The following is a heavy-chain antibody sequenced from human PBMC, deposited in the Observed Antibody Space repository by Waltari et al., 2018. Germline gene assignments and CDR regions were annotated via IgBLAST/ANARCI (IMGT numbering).Heavy chain of an antibody. D-gene: IGHD1-26*01. CDR2: IYPGDSNT. Sequence: EAQLVQSGAEVKKPGESLKISCKGSGNRFSYSWIGWVRPMPGKGLEWMGIIYPGDSNTIDSPSFQGQVTMLADKSISTAYLQWSSLKASDTAIYYCARFSGPLLAHNWFDPWGQGTLVTVSS. J-gene: IGHJ5*02. CDR1: GNRFSYSW. CDR3: ARFSGPLLAHNWFDP. V-gene: IGHV5-51*01.